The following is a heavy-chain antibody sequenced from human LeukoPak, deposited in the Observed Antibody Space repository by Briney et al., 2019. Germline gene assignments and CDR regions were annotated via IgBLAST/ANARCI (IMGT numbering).Heavy chain of an antibody. V-gene: IGHV2-5*02. CDR3: AQQYPGHGSTLFDY. Sequence: KESGPTLVKPTQTLTLTCTFSGFSLSTSGVGVGWIRQPPGKALEWLALIYWDDDKRYSPSLKSRLTITKDTSKNQVVLTMTNMDPVDTATYYCAQQYPGHGSTLFDYWGQGTLVTVSS. CDR1: GFSLSTSGVG. J-gene: IGHJ4*02. D-gene: IGHD2-2*02. CDR2: IYWDDDK.